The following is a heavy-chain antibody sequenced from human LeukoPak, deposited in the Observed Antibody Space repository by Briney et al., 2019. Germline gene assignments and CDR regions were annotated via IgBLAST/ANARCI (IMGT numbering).Heavy chain of an antibody. CDR3: AKAARIGYSSSWYPDY. CDR2: ISGSGGST. Sequence: GGSLRLSCAASGYTFSSYAMSWVRQAPGKGLEWVSAISGSGGSTYYADSVKGRFTISRDNSKNTLYLQMNSLRAEDTAVYYCAKAARIGYSSSWYPDYWGQGTLVTVSS. J-gene: IGHJ4*02. D-gene: IGHD6-13*01. V-gene: IGHV3-23*01. CDR1: GYTFSSYA.